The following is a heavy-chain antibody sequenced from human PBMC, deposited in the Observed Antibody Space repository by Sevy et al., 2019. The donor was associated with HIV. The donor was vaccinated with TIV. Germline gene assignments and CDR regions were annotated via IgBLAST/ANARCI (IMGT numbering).Heavy chain of an antibody. J-gene: IGHJ4*02. D-gene: IGHD3-10*01. V-gene: IGHV4-30-4*01. CDR3: AREGYYGSGSYSSVLDY. CDR1: GGSISSGDYY. CDR2: IYSRGGT. Sequence: SETLSLTCTVSGGSISSGDYYWSWIRQPPGKGLEWMGYIYSRGGTYYNPSLKSRVTISVDTSKNQFSLKLSSVTAADTAVYYCAREGYYGSGSYSSVLDYWGQGTLVTVSS.